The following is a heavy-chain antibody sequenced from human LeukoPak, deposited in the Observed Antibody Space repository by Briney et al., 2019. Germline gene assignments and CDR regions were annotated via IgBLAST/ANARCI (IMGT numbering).Heavy chain of an antibody. CDR1: GGSFSGYY. D-gene: IGHD2-2*02. J-gene: IGHJ5*02. Sequence: SETLSLTCAVYGGSFSGYYWSWIRQPPGKGLEWIGEINHSGSTNYNPSLKSRVTISVDTSKNQFSLKLSSVTAADTAVYYCARRRRGYCSSTSCYTLNWFDPWGQGTLVTVSS. CDR2: INHSGST. V-gene: IGHV4-34*01. CDR3: ARRRRGYCSSTSCYTLNWFDP.